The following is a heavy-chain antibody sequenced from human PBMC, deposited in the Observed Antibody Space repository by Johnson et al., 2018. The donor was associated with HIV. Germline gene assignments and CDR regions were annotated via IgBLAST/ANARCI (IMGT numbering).Heavy chain of an antibody. CDR3: ASRMYSGCSGGAVDI. CDR1: GFSFSSYA. D-gene: IGHD1-26*01. Sequence: VQLVESGGGVVQPGRSLRLSCAASGFSFSSYAMHWVRQAPGKGLEWVAVVSYDGSERYYGDSVKGRFTISRDNSRNTLYLQMNSLRAEDTALYYCASRMYSGCSGGAVDIWGQGTMVTVSS. V-gene: IGHV3-30*04. J-gene: IGHJ3*02. CDR2: VSYDGSER.